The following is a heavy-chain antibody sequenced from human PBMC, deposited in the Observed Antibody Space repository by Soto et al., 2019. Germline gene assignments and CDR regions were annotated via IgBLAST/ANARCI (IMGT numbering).Heavy chain of an antibody. CDR1: GGTFSSYA. V-gene: IGHV1-69*13. J-gene: IGHJ6*02. CDR3: AREGTDIVVVPAAPYGMDV. Sequence: SVKVSCKASGGTFSSYAISWVRQAHGQGLEWMGGIIPIFGTANYAQKFQGRVTITADESTSTAYMELSSLRSEDTAVYYCAREGTDIVVVPAAPYGMDVWGQGTTVTVSS. CDR2: IIPIFGTA. D-gene: IGHD2-2*01.